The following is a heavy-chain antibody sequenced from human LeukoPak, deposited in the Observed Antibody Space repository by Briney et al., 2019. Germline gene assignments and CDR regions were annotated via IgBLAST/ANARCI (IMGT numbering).Heavy chain of an antibody. CDR1: GYTFTGYC. CDR3: ARTVGKFQLPPGYFDY. J-gene: IGHJ4*02. Sequence: ASVKVSCKASGYTFTGYCMHWVRQAPGQGLEWMGWINPNSGGTNYAQKFQGRVTMTRDTSISTAYMELSRLRSDDTAVYYCARTVGKFQLPPGYFDYWGQGTLVTVSS. D-gene: IGHD2-2*01. V-gene: IGHV1-2*02. CDR2: INPNSGGT.